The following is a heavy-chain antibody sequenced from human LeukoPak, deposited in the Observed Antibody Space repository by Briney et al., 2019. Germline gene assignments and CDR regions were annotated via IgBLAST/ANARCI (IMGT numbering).Heavy chain of an antibody. CDR3: ARGDRYYYHYTGSYALDV. CDR2: IYYSGST. CDR1: GDSINTYY. Sequence: PSGTLSLTCTVSGDSINTYYWIWIRQPPGRGLEWIGYIYYSGSTDYNPSLKSRVTISVDTSRNQFSLKLSSVTAADTAVYYCARGDRYYYHYTGSYALDVWGQGTRVTVSS. D-gene: IGHD3-22*01. J-gene: IGHJ3*01. V-gene: IGHV4-59*01.